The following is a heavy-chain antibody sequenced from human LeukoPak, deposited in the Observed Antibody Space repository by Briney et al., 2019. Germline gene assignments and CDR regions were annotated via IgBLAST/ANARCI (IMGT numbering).Heavy chain of an antibody. CDR1: GGSISSSSYY. CDR2: IYYSGST. V-gene: IGHV4-39*01. Sequence: PSETLSLTCTVSGGSISSSSYYWGWIRQPPGKGLEWIGSIYYSGSTYYNPSLKSRVTISVGTSKNQFSLKLSSVTAADTAVYYCARTTNDYSNYYYMDVWGKGTTVTVSS. CDR3: ARTTNDYSNYYYMDV. D-gene: IGHD4-11*01. J-gene: IGHJ6*03.